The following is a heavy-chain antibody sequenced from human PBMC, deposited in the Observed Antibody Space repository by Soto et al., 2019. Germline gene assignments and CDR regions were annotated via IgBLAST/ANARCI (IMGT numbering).Heavy chain of an antibody. CDR3: TTDIVVVPAAMGRSWFDP. J-gene: IGHJ5*02. D-gene: IGHD2-2*01. V-gene: IGHV3-15*01. CDR2: IKSKTDGGTT. CDR1: GFTFSNAW. Sequence: PGGSLRLSCAASGFTFSNAWMSWVRQAPGKGLEWVGRIKSKTDGGTTDYAAPVKGRFTISRDDSKNTLYLQMNSLKTEDTAVYYCTTDIVVVPAAMGRSWFDPWGQGTLVTSP.